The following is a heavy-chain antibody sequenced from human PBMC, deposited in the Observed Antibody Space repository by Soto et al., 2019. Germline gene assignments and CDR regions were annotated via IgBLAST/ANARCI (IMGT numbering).Heavy chain of an antibody. V-gene: IGHV1-8*01. CDR3: ASAYSSSWYNGMDV. CDR1: GYTFTSYD. CDR2: MNPNSGNT. Sequence: ASVKVSCKASGYTFTSYDINWVRHATGQGLEWMGWMNPNSGNTGYAQKFQGRVTMTRNTSISTAYMELSSLRSEDTAVYYCASAYSSSWYNGMDVWGQGTTVTVSS. D-gene: IGHD6-13*01. J-gene: IGHJ6*02.